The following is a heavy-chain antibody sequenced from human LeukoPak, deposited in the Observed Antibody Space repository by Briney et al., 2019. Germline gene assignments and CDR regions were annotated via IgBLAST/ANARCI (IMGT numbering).Heavy chain of an antibody. J-gene: IGHJ4*02. CDR1: GGSFSGYY. V-gene: IGHV4-34*01. D-gene: IGHD6-19*01. CDR2: INHSGST. CDR3: ARGFGYSSGWYRLDY. Sequence: PSETLSLTCAVYGGSFSGYYWSWIRQPPGKGLEWIGEINHSGSTNYNPSLKSRVTISVDTSKNQFSLKLSSVTAADTAVYYCARGFGYSSGWYRLDYWGQGTLVTVSS.